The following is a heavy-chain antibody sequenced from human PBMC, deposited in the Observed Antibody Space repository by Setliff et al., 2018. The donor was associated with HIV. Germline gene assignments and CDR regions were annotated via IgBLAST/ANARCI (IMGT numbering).Heavy chain of an antibody. Sequence: SETLSLTCAVYGGSLSGHYWSWIRQPPGKGLEWIGEINHSGSTNYNPSLKSRVTISVDTSKNQFSMKLSSVTAADTAVYYCARAYYYYYMDVWGKGTTVTVSS. CDR2: INHSGST. CDR3: ARAYYYYYMDV. V-gene: IGHV4-34*01. CDR1: GGSLSGHY. J-gene: IGHJ6*03.